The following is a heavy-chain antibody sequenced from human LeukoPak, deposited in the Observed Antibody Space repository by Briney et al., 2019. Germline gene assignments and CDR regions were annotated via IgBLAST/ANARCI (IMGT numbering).Heavy chain of an antibody. CDR1: GFTFSGYY. V-gene: IGHV1-46*01. J-gene: IGHJ5*02. CDR2: INPSDGST. D-gene: IGHD1-1*01. CDR3: ARDGLQTRYNWNDEGRKNWLDP. Sequence: ASVKVSCKASGFTFSGYYIQWVRQAPGQGLEWVGIINPSDGSTKYAQKLQGRVTMTGDTSTNIVYMELSSLTSEDTAVYYCARDGLQTRYNWNDEGRKNWLDPWGQGTLVTVSS.